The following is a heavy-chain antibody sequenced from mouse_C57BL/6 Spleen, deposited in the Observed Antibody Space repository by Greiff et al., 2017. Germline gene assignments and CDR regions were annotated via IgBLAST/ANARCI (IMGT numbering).Heavy chain of an antibody. D-gene: IGHD4-1*01. V-gene: IGHV1-50*01. CDR1: GYTFTSYW. J-gene: IGHJ2*01. Sequence: QVQLQQPGAELVKPGASVKLSCKASGYTFTSYWMQWVKQRPGQGLEWIGEIDPSDSYTNYNQKFKGKATLTVDTSSSTAYMQLSSLTSEDSAVYYCARSAFNWPFDYGGQGTTLTVSS. CDR2: IDPSDSYT. CDR3: ARSAFNWPFDY.